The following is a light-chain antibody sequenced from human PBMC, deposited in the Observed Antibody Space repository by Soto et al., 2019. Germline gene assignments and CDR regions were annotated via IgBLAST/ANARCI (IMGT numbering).Light chain of an antibody. CDR2: ETS. CDR3: QQTFITPWT. CDR1: QSISTF. Sequence: DIQMTQSPSSLCASVGDRVTVPCRSSQSISTFVNWYQQKPGKAPNLLIDETSTLQGGVPSRFSGSGSGTDFTLTISSLQPGDFATYYCQQTFITPWTFGQGTKVDIK. J-gene: IGKJ1*01. V-gene: IGKV1-39*01.